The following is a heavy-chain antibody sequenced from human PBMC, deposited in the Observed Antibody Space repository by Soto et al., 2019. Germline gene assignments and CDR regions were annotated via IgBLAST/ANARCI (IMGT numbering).Heavy chain of an antibody. V-gene: IGHV3-23*01. J-gene: IGHJ4*02. CDR3: AKEGQQLGGGYFDY. D-gene: IGHD6-13*01. CDR1: GFTFSSYA. Sequence: EVQLLESGGGLVQPGGSLRLSCAASGFTFSSYAMSWVRQAPGKGLEWVSAISGSGGSTYYADSVKGRFTISRDNSKNTLYLQMNRLGGEDTAVYYCAKEGQQLGGGYFDYWGQGTLVTVSS. CDR2: ISGSGGST.